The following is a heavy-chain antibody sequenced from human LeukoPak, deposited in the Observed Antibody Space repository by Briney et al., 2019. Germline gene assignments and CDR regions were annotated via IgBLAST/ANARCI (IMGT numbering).Heavy chain of an antibody. V-gene: IGHV1-18*01. J-gene: IGHJ4*02. D-gene: IGHD2-15*01. CDR1: GYTFTNYG. CDR2: ISVYNGNT. Sequence: ASVKVSCKASGYTFTNYGISWVRQAPGQGLEWMGWISVYNGNTNYGQKLQGRVTMTTDTSTSTAYMELRSLRSDDTAVYYCARHQFCSGSTCYSNFDYWGQGTLVTVSS. CDR3: ARHQFCSGSTCYSNFDY.